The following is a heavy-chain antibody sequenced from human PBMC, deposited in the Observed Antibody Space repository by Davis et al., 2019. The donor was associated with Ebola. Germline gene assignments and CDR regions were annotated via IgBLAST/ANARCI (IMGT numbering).Heavy chain of an antibody. CDR3: ATSSSWYSTGMDV. CDR2: IYYSGST. CDR1: GGSISSYY. J-gene: IGHJ6*02. D-gene: IGHD6-13*01. V-gene: IGHV4-59*01. Sequence: SETLSLTCTVPGGSISSYYWSWIRQPPGKGLEWIGYIYYSGSTNYNPSLKSRVTISVDTSKNQFSLKLSSVTAADTAVYYCATSSSWYSTGMDVWGQGTTVTVSS.